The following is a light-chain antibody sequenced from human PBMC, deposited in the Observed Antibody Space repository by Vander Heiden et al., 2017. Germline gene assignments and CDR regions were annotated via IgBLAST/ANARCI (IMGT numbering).Light chain of an antibody. CDR3: QQSYNSPYT. CDR2: GAS. J-gene: IGKJ2*01. V-gene: IGKV1-39*01. CDR1: QSISNY. Sequence: DIQISQSPSSLSASVGDRVTITCRASQSISNYVNWYQHKPGKAPNLLVYGASSLQSGVPSTFSGSGSGTDFTLTITSLQPEDFATYYCQQSYNSPYTFGQGTKLEIK.